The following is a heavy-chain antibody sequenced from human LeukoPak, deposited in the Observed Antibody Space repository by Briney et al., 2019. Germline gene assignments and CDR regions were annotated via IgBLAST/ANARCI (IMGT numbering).Heavy chain of an antibody. V-gene: IGHV3-30*04. D-gene: IGHD1-26*01. CDR1: GFTVSSNS. CDR3: ARSEWEQYTGFDY. CDR2: ISYDGSNK. Sequence: GGSLRLSCTVSGFTVSSNSMSWVRQAPGKGLEWVAVISYDGSNKYYADSVKGRFTISRDNSKNTLYLQMNSLRAEDTAVYYCARSEWEQYTGFDYWGQGTLVTVSS. J-gene: IGHJ4*02.